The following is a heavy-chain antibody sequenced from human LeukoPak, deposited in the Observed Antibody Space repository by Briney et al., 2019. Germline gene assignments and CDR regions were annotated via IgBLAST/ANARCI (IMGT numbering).Heavy chain of an antibody. CDR2: IYHSGST. D-gene: IGHD1-26*01. CDR1: GYSISSGYY. J-gene: IGHJ3*02. Sequence: PSETLSLTCTVSGYSISSGYYWGWIRQPPGKGLEWIGSIYHSGSTYYNPSLKSRVTISVDTSKNQFSLKLSSVTAADTAVYYCAIEERRVGATSPPDAFDIWGQGTMVTVSS. V-gene: IGHV4-38-2*02. CDR3: AIEERRVGATSPPDAFDI.